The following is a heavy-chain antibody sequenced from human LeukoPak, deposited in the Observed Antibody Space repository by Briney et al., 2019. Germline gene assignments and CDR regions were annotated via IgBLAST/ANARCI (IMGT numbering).Heavy chain of an antibody. CDR1: GFTFSSYG. V-gene: IGHV3-23*01. Sequence: GALRLSCAASGFTFSSYGMSWVRQAPGKGLEWVSAISGSGGSTYYAASMKGRFTISRDNSKNTLYLQMNSLRAEDTAVYYRAKGASGELLEFDYWGQGTLVTVS. CDR3: AKGASGELLEFDY. J-gene: IGHJ4*02. CDR2: ISGSGGST. D-gene: IGHD1-26*01.